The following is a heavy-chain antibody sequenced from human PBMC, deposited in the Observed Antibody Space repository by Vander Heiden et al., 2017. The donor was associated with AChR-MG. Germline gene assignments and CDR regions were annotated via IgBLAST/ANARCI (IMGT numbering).Heavy chain of an antibody. J-gene: IGHJ4*02. CDR1: GGPISRSSYY. CDR2: IYDSGNT. CDR3: GRQGVATTRAVDD. V-gene: IGHV4-39*01. Sequence: QMQLQESGPGLVQPSETLSRTCTVPGGPISRSSYYWGWVRQPPGKGLGWIGIIYDSGNTHYNPSLKSRVTISVDTSKNQFSLKLSSVTVAGTAVYYGGRQGVATTRAVDDWGQGTLVTVSS. D-gene: IGHD5-12*01.